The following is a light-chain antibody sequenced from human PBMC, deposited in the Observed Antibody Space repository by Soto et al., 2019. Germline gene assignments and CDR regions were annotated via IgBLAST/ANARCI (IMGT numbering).Light chain of an antibody. CDR2: RNN. V-gene: IGLV1-44*01. CDR1: SSNIGSNT. Sequence: QSVLTQPPSASGTPGQRVTISCSGSSSNIGSNTVNWYQQLPGTAPKLLIYRNNPRPSGVPDRFSGSKSGTSASLASSGLQSVYEADYYCAAWDDSLNGSVVFGGGTKLTVL. CDR3: AAWDDSLNGSVV. J-gene: IGLJ2*01.